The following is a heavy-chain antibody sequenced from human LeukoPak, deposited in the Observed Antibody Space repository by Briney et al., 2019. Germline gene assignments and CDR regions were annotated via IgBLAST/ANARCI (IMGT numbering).Heavy chain of an antibody. J-gene: IGHJ4*02. CDR1: GGSISSYY. CDR2: IYYSGST. CDR3: ARVKGRKLLLGCYFDY. D-gene: IGHD3-22*01. V-gene: IGHV4-59*01. Sequence: SETLSLTCTVSGGSISSYYWSRIRQPPGKGLEWIGYIYYSGSTNYNPSLKSRVTISVDTSKNQFSLKLSSVTAADTAVYYCARVKGRKLLLGCYFDYWGQGTLVTVSS.